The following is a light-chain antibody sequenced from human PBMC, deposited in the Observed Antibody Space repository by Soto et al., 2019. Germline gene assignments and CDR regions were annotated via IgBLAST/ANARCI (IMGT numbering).Light chain of an antibody. CDR3: QSYDSSNVV. J-gene: IGLJ2*01. V-gene: IGLV6-57*02. CDR2: ADD. CDR1: SGSIASNY. Sequence: NFMLTQPHSVSESPGKTVTISCTGSSGSIASNYVQWYQQRPGSAPTTVIYADDQRPSGVPDRFSGSIDSSSNSASLTISGLWTEDEADYYCQSYDSSNVVFGGGTKLTVL.